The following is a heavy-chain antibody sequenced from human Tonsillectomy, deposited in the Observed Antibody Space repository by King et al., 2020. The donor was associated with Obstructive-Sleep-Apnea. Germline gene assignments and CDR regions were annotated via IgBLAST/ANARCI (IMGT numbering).Heavy chain of an antibody. V-gene: IGHV3-7*03. CDR3: ARFRGHCSTTRCYAQGYFDL. CDR1: GFSFSSHW. Sequence: VQLVESGGGLVQPGGSLRLSCAGSGFSFSSHWMSWVRQAPGKGLEWVANMKEDGSEKNYVDSVKGRFTISRDNAQNSLYLQMNSLRAEDTALYYCARFRGHCSTTRCYAQGYFDLWGRGTLVTVSS. CDR2: MKEDGSEK. D-gene: IGHD2-2*01. J-gene: IGHJ2*01.